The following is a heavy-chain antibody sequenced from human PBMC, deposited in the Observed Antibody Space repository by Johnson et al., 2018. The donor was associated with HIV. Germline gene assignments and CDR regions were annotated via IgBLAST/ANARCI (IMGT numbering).Heavy chain of an antibody. CDR2: ISSDESNK. Sequence: VQLVESGGGVVHPGRSLRLSCAASGFTFSNYAMHWVRQAPGKGLEWVAIISSDESNKYYADAVQGRFTISRDNSENTVYLQMIRLRPEDTAVYYCARVRSGRENAFDVWGQGTMVTVSP. CDR3: ARVRSGRENAFDV. D-gene: IGHD1-26*01. V-gene: IGHV3-30*04. J-gene: IGHJ3*01. CDR1: GFTFSNYA.